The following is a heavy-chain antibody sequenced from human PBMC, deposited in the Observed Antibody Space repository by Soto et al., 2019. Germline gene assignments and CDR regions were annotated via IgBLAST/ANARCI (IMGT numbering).Heavy chain of an antibody. J-gene: IGHJ4*02. Sequence: PSETLSLTCAVSGGSISSGGYSWSWIRQPPGKGLEWIGYIYHSGSTYYNPALKSRVTISVDSSKNQFSLKLRSVAAADQAVYSCASGYCSGGSCYSAYFDYCGEGTL. CDR3: ASGYCSGGSCYSAYFDY. CDR2: IYHSGST. D-gene: IGHD2-15*01. CDR1: GGSISSGGYS. V-gene: IGHV4-30-2*01.